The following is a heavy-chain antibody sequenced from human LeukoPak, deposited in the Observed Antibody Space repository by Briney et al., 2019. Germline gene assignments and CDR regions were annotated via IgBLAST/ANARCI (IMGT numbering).Heavy chain of an antibody. J-gene: IGHJ6*03. Sequence: SGTLSLTCAVSGGSITSANWWSWVRQSPGKGLEWIGEIYHTGNTNYNPSLNSRVSISLDTSKNQFSLKLSSVTAADTAVYYCASSDNYYDSSGYLPYYYYMDVWGKGTTVTVSS. D-gene: IGHD3-22*01. V-gene: IGHV4-4*02. CDR2: IYHTGNT. CDR3: ASSDNYYDSSGYLPYYYYMDV. CDR1: GGSITSANW.